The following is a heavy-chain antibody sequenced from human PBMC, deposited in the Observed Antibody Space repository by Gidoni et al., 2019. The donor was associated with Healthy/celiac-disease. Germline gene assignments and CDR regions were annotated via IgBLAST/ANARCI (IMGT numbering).Heavy chain of an antibody. CDR2: IYHSGST. V-gene: IGHV4-38-2*01. CDR1: GYSISS. J-gene: IGHJ4*02. Sequence: QGQLQESGPGLVKPSETLSLTCAVSGYSISSIYHSGSTYYNPSLKSRVTISVDTSKNQFSLKLSSVTAADTAVYYCARIPGYWGQGTLVTVSS. D-gene: IGHD2-2*02. CDR3: ARIPGY.